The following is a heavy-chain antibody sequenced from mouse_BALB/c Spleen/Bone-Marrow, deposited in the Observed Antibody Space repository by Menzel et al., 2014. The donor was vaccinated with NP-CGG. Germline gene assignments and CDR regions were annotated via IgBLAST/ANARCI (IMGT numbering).Heavy chain of an antibody. CDR2: INPDSYTI. J-gene: IGHJ3*01. CDR3: ARLGYYGGFAY. CDR1: GFDFSGFW. Sequence: EVKVVESGGGLVQPGGSLKLSCAASGFDFSGFWMGWVRQAPGKELEWIGEINPDSYTINYTPSLKDRFIISRDNAKNTLYLQMNKVRSEDTALYYCARLGYYGGFAYWGQGTLVTVSA. D-gene: IGHD2-3*01. V-gene: IGHV4-1*02.